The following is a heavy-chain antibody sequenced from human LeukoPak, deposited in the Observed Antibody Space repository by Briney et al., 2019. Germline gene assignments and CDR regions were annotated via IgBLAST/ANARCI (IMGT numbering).Heavy chain of an antibody. J-gene: IGHJ4*02. Sequence: SETLSLTCAVYGGSFSGYYWSWIRQPPGKGLEWIGEINHSGSTNYNPSLKSRVTISVDTSKNQFSLKLSSVTAADTAVYYCARGTPGKSGSLPDYWGQGTLVTVSS. CDR2: INHSGST. CDR1: GGSFSGYY. D-gene: IGHD1-26*01. CDR3: ARGTPGKSGSLPDY. V-gene: IGHV4-34*01.